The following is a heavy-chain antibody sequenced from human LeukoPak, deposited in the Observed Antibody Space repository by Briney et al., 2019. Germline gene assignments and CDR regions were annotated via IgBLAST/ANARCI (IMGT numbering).Heavy chain of an antibody. V-gene: IGHV1-69*13. CDR1: VDTFTSSA. J-gene: IGHJ4*02. Sequence: ASVKVSFTASVDTFTSSANHWRRQAPGQGLEWMGGIIPIFGTANYAQKFQGRVTITADESTSTAYMELSSLRSEDTAVYYCARSEHCSGGGSFSSVYYWGQGTLVTVSS. CDR3: ARSEHCSGGGSFSSVYY. D-gene: IGHD2-15*01. CDR2: IIPIFGTA.